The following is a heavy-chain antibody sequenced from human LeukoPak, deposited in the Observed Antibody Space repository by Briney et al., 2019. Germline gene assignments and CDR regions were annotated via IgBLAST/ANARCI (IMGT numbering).Heavy chain of an antibody. J-gene: IGHJ5*02. Sequence: GGSLRLSCAASGFTVSSNYMSWVRQAPGKGLVWVSVIYSGGSTYYADSVKGRFTISRDNSKNTLYLQMNSLRAEDTAVYYCARGFGEPNWFDPWGQGTLVTVSS. V-gene: IGHV3-53*01. D-gene: IGHD3-10*01. CDR1: GFTVSSNY. CDR2: IYSGGST. CDR3: ARGFGEPNWFDP.